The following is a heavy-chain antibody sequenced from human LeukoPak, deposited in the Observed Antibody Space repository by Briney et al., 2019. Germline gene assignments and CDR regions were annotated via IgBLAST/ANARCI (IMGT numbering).Heavy chain of an antibody. CDR3: ARRKGYCSSTSCYMTVWFDP. J-gene: IGHJ5*02. CDR1: GYTFTSYD. V-gene: IGHV1-8*01. Sequence: ASVKVSCKASGYTFTSYDINWVRQATGQGLEWMGWMNPNSGNTGYAQKFQGRVTMTRNTSISTAYMELSNLRSEDTAVYYCARRKGYCSSTSCYMTVWFDPWGQGTLVTVSS. CDR2: MNPNSGNT. D-gene: IGHD2-2*01.